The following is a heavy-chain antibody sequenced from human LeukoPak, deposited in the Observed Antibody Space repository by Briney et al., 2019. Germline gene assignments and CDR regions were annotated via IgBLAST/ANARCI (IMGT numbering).Heavy chain of an antibody. CDR1: GFTFSGSA. J-gene: IGHJ4*02. Sequence: GGSLRLSCAASGFTFSGSAMHWVRQASGKGLEWVGRIRSKANSYATAYAASVKGRFTISRDDSKNTAYLQMNSLKTEDTAVYYCTRMSRFEYYFDYWGQGTLVTVSS. V-gene: IGHV3-73*01. CDR2: IRSKANSYAT. D-gene: IGHD3-10*01. CDR3: TRMSRFEYYFDY.